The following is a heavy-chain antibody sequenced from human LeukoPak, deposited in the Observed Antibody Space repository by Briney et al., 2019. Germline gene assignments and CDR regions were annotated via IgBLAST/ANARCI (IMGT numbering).Heavy chain of an antibody. V-gene: IGHV5-51*01. Sequence: EESLKISCKGSGYSFTSYWIGWVRQMPGKGLEWMGIIYPGDSDTRYSPSFQGQVTISADKSISTAYLQWSSLKASDTAMYYCARHGPYYYDSSGYPGGYWGQGTLVTVSS. CDR1: GYSFTSYW. CDR3: ARHGPYYYDSSGYPGGY. D-gene: IGHD3-22*01. J-gene: IGHJ4*02. CDR2: IYPGDSDT.